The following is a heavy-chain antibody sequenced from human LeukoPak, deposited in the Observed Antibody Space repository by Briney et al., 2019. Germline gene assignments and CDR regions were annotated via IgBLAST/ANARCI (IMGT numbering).Heavy chain of an antibody. CDR3: ASTATDIDY. CDR1: GGSISSSSYY. Sequence: SETLSPTCTVSGGSISSSSYYWGWIRQPPGKGLEWIGSIYYSGSTYYNPSLKSRVTISVDTSKNQFSLKLSSVTAADTAVYYCASTATDIDYWGQGTLVTVSS. D-gene: IGHD5-18*01. J-gene: IGHJ4*02. V-gene: IGHV4-39*07. CDR2: IYYSGST.